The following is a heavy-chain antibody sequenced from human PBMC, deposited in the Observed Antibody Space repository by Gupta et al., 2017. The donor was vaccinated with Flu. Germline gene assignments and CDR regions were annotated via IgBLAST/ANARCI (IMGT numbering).Heavy chain of an antibody. V-gene: IGHV1-2*04. CDR2: INPNSGGT. D-gene: IGHD3-3*01. J-gene: IGHJ6*02. CDR1: GYTFTGYY. Sequence: QVQLVQSGAEVKKPGASVKVSCKASGYTFTGYYMHWVRQAPGQGLEWMGWINPNSGGTNYAQKFQGWVTMTRDTSISTAYMGLSRLRSDDTAVYYCARDGSNPTRTIFGVARLDSYYYGMDVWGQGTTVTVSS. CDR3: ARDGSNPTRTIFGVARLDSYYYGMDV.